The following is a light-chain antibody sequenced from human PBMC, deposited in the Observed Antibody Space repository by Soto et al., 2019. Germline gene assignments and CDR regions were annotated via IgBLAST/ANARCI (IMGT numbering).Light chain of an antibody. CDR2: ESS. CDR3: GSSASLKFV. CDR1: SSDVGSYNY. Sequence: QYVLTQPASVSGSRGQSITISCTGTSSDVGSYNYVYWYQQHPGKVPKLMIYESSKRPSGVSDRFSGSKSGNTAYLTISGLQAEDEADYYCGSSASLKFVFGTGTKVNVL. J-gene: IGLJ1*01. V-gene: IGLV2-23*01.